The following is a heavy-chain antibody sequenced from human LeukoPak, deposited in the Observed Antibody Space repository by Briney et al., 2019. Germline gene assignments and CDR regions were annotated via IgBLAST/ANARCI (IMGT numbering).Heavy chain of an antibody. D-gene: IGHD4-17*01. CDR3: ARGGEYGDYRHTQYFQH. Sequence: SETLSLTCIVSGGSISSYYWSWIRQPAGKGLEWIGRIYTSGSTNYNPSLKSRVTMSVDTSKNQFSLKLSSVTAADTAVYYCARGGEYGDYRHTQYFQHWGQGTLVTVSS. CDR2: IYTSGST. CDR1: GGSISSYY. J-gene: IGHJ1*01. V-gene: IGHV4-4*07.